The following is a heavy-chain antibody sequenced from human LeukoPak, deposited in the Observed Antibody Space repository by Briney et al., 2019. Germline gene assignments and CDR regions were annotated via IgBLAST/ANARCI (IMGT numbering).Heavy chain of an antibody. CDR3: ARVKQWPNYYYYGMDV. Sequence: SETLSLTCTVSGGSVSSGSYYWSWIRQPPGKGLEWIGYIYYSGSTNYNPSLKSRVTISVDTSKNQFSLKLSSVTAADTAVYYCARVKQWPNYYYYGMDVWGQGTTVTVSS. CDR1: GGSVSSGSYY. D-gene: IGHD6-19*01. CDR2: IYYSGST. J-gene: IGHJ6*02. V-gene: IGHV4-61*01.